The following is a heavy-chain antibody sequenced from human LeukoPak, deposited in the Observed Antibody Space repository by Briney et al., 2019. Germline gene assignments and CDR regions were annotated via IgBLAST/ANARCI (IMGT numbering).Heavy chain of an antibody. CDR1: GFTFSSYA. D-gene: IGHD2-15*01. CDR3: AKGALPLGYCSGGTCYSSDS. V-gene: IGHV3-23*01. J-gene: IGHJ4*02. Sequence: GGSLRLSCAASGFTFSSYAMSWVRQAPGKGLGWVSAISASGGSTFYADSVKGRFTISRDSSKNTLYLQMNSLRAEDTAIYYCAKGALPLGYCSGGTCYSSDSWGQGTLVTVSS. CDR2: ISASGGST.